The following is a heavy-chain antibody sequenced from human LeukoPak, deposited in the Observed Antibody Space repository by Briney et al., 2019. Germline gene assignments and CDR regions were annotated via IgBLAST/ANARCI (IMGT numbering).Heavy chain of an antibody. CDR1: GGSFSGYY. CDR3: AKEPGASPFDY. D-gene: IGHD1-26*01. V-gene: IGHV3-23*01. Sequence: ETLSLTCAVYGGSFSGYYWSWIRQAPGKGLEWVSAISGSGGSTYYADSVKGRFTISRDNSKNTLYLQMNSLRAEDTAVYYCAKEPGASPFDYWGQGTLVTVSS. J-gene: IGHJ4*02. CDR2: ISGSGGST.